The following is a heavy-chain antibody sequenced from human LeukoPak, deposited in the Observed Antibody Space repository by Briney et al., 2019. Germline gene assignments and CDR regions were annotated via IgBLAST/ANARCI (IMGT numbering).Heavy chain of an antibody. D-gene: IGHD3-22*01. Sequence: ASVEVSCKASGYTFTNYGISWVRQAPGQGLEWMGWISGYNGNTNYARKVQGGVTMTTDTSTSTAYMELRSLRSDDTAVYSCARDLYDSSGYFDYWGQGTLVTVSS. J-gene: IGHJ4*02. CDR2: ISGYNGNT. CDR3: ARDLYDSSGYFDY. V-gene: IGHV1-18*01. CDR1: GYTFTNYG.